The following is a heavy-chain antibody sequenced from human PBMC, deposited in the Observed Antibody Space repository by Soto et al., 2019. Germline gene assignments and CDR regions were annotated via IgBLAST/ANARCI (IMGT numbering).Heavy chain of an antibody. CDR2: IKEDGSEK. D-gene: IGHD6-13*01. Sequence: PGGSLRLSCVISGFTFSKYWMTWVRQAPGKGLEWVANIKEDGSEKYYVDSVKGRFTISRDNAKNSLYLQMNSLRAEDTAVYYCARDDDYSSQDWGQGTLVTVS. J-gene: IGHJ4*02. V-gene: IGHV3-7*05. CDR1: GFTFSKYW. CDR3: ARDDDYSSQD.